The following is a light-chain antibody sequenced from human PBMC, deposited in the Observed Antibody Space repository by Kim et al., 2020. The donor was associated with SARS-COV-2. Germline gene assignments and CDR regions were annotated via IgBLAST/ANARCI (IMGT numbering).Light chain of an antibody. Sequence: DIQMTQSPSTLSASVGDRVTITCRASQNIGPFLAWYQHRPGEAPKLLIYKVSKLEDGVPPRFSGSGSGTDFTLTISSLQPDDFATYYCQQYKTDYPFFGQGTKVEI. CDR2: KVS. V-gene: IGKV1-5*03. CDR3: QQYKTDYPF. J-gene: IGKJ1*01. CDR1: QNIGPF.